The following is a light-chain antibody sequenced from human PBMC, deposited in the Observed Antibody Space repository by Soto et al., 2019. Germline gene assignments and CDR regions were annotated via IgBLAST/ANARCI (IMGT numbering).Light chain of an antibody. CDR3: QHYNSYSEA. V-gene: IGKV3-20*01. CDR1: QSVSSRY. J-gene: IGKJ1*01. CDR2: GAS. Sequence: EIGFTQSPSTLSLSPGEGATLSCRASQSVSSRYLAWYQQKPGQAPRPLIYGASTRATGIPARFRGSGSGTEFTLTISSLQPDDFAPYCCQHYNSYSEAFGQGTRVDIK.